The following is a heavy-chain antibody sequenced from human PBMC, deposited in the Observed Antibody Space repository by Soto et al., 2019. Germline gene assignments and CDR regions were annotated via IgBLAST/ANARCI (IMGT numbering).Heavy chain of an antibody. CDR2: ISGSGGST. D-gene: IGHD6-19*01. CDR1: GFTFSSYA. CDR3: AKDPEDGYSSGWFDY. J-gene: IGHJ4*02. V-gene: IGHV3-23*01. Sequence: EVQLLESGGGLVQPGGSLRLSCAASGFTFSSYAMSWVRQAPGKGLEWVSAISGSGGSTYYADSMKGRFTISRDNSKNTRYLQMNSLRAEDTAVYYCAKDPEDGYSSGWFDYWGQGTLVTVSS.